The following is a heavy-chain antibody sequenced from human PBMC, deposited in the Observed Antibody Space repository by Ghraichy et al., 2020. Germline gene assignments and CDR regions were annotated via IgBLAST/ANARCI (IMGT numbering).Heavy chain of an antibody. J-gene: IGHJ3*02. V-gene: IGHV3-23*01. Sequence: LSLTCAASGFTFSIYAMSWVRQAPGKGLEWVSAISGSGGSTYYADSVKGRFTISRDNSKNTLYLQMNSLRAEATAVYYCAKDLYYYDSSGYPFDAFDIWGQGRMVTVSS. CDR2: ISGSGGST. CDR3: AKDLYYYDSSGYPFDAFDI. D-gene: IGHD3-22*01. CDR1: GFTFSIYA.